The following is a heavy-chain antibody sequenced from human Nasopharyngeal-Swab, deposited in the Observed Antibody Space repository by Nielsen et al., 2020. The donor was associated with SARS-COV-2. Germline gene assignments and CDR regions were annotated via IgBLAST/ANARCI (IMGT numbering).Heavy chain of an antibody. CDR3: ARDLDTTLGY. Sequence: GGSLRLSCAASGFTFSSYAMHWVRQAPGKGLEWVAVISYDGSNKYYADSVKGRFTISRDNSKNTLYLQMNSLRAEDTAVYYCARDLDTTLGYWGQGTLVTVSS. J-gene: IGHJ4*02. D-gene: IGHD1-1*01. V-gene: IGHV3-30-3*01. CDR2: ISYDGSNK. CDR1: GFTFSSYA.